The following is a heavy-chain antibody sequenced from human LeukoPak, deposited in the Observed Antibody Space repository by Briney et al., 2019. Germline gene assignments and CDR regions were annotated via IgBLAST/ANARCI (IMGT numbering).Heavy chain of an antibody. D-gene: IGHD6-6*01. CDR1: GGSISSSSYY. CDR2: IYYSGST. Sequence: SETLSLTCTVSGGSISSSSYYWGWIRQPPGKGLEWIGTIYYSGSTYYNPSLKSRVTVFVDTSKNQFSLKLSSVTAADTAVYYCARRVARSSSGFDYWGQGTLVTVSS. J-gene: IGHJ4*02. V-gene: IGHV4-39*01. CDR3: ARRVARSSSGFDY.